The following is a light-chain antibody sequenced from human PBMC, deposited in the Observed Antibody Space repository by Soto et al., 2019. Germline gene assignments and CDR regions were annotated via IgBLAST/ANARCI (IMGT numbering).Light chain of an antibody. J-gene: IGKJ2*01. V-gene: IGKV1-5*03. CDR3: QQYNSYPYT. Sequence: SQSISSWLAWYQQKPGKAPKLLIYKASSLESGVPSRFSGSGSGTEFTLTISSLQPDDFATYYCQQYNSYPYTFGQGTKGDIK. CDR2: KAS. CDR1: QSISSW.